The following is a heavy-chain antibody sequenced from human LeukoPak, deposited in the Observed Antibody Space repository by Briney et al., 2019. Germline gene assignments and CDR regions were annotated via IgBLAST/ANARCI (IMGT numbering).Heavy chain of an antibody. CDR3: ARETGDFDS. Sequence: GGSLRLSCVASGFFFSNYDMSWVRQAPGKGLEWVSVISGRGDSTYYADSVKGRFTISRDNSKSTVYLQMNSLRAEDTAVYYCARETGDFDSWGQGTLVIVSS. V-gene: IGHV3-23*01. D-gene: IGHD7-27*01. J-gene: IGHJ4*02. CDR2: ISGRGDST. CDR1: GFFFSNYD.